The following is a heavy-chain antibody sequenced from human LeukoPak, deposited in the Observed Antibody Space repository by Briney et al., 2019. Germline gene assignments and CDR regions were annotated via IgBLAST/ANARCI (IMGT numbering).Heavy chain of an antibody. CDR3: ARGERSVYWAMDY. Sequence: ASVKVSCKASGYTFTGYYMHWVRQAPGQGLEWMGWINPNSGGTNYAQKFQGRVTMTRDTSISTAYMELNRLRSDDTAVYYCARGERSVYWAMDYGAQEPLVTFSS. CDR1: GYTFTGYY. D-gene: IGHD5/OR15-5a*01. J-gene: IGHJ4*02. CDR2: INPNSGGT. V-gene: IGHV1-2*02.